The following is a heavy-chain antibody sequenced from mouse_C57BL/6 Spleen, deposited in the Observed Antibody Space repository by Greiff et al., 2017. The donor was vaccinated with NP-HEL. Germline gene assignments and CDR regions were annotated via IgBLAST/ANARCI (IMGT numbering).Heavy chain of an antibody. Sequence: VQLQQSGPELVKPGASVKISCKASGYTFTDYYINWVKQRPGQGLEWIGWIFPGSGSTYYNEKFKGKATLTVDKSSSTAYMLLSSLTSEDSAVYFCARSAYYSNRIYFDYWGQGTTLTVSS. D-gene: IGHD2-5*01. CDR2: IFPGSGST. CDR3: ARSAYYSNRIYFDY. V-gene: IGHV1-75*01. CDR1: GYTFTDYY. J-gene: IGHJ2*01.